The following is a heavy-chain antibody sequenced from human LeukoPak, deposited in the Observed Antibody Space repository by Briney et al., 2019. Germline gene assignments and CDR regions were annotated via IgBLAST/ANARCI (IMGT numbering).Heavy chain of an antibody. CDR3: AGDRQQWLLTYYYYYGMTV. V-gene: IGHV3-11*01. CDR2: ISSSGSTI. Sequence: GGSLRLSCAASGFTFSDYYMSWIRQAPGKGLEWVSYISSSGSTIYYADSVKGRFTISRDNAKDSLYLQMNSLRAEDTAVYYCAGDRQQWLLTYYYYYGMTVWGQGTTVTVSS. CDR1: GFTFSDYY. D-gene: IGHD6-19*01. J-gene: IGHJ6*02.